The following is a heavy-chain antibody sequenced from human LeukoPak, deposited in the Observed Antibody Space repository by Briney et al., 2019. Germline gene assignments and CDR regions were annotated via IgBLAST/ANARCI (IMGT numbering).Heavy chain of an antibody. CDR1: GYTFTGYY. J-gene: IGHJ3*02. CDR3: ASNAYDILTGYYNPSDAFDI. Sequence: ASVKVSCKASGYTFTGYYMHWVRQAPGQGLEWMGWINPNSGGTNYAQKFQGRVTMTRDMSTSTVYMELSSLRSEDTAVYYCASNAYDILTGYYNPSDAFDIWGQGTMVTVSS. V-gene: IGHV1-2*02. CDR2: INPNSGGT. D-gene: IGHD3-9*01.